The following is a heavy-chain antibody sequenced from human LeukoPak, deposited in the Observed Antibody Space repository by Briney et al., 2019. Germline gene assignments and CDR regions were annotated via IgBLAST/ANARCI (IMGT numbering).Heavy chain of an antibody. V-gene: IGHV3-30*02. CDR2: IRYDGSNK. CDR1: GFTFSSYG. J-gene: IGHJ4*02. Sequence: PGGSLRLSCAASGFTFSSYGMHWVRQAPGKGLEWVAFIRYDGSNKYYADSVKGRFTISRDNSKNTLYLQMNSLRAEDTAVYYCAKDRGLSAAGTNYFDYWGQGTLVTVSS. CDR3: AKDRGLSAAGTNYFDY. D-gene: IGHD6-13*01.